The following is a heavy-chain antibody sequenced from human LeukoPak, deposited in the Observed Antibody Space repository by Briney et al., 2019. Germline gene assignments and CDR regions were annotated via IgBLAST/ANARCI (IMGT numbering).Heavy chain of an antibody. CDR2: IYYSGST. Sequence: SETLSLTCTVSGGSISSGDYYWSWIRQPPGKGLEWIGYIYYSGSTYYNPSLKSRVTISVDTSKNQFSLNLSSVTAADTAVYYCARAWTTWGFDYWGQGTLVTVSS. J-gene: IGHJ4*02. D-gene: IGHD3/OR15-3a*01. CDR1: GGSISSGDYY. CDR3: ARAWTTWGFDY. V-gene: IGHV4-30-4*01.